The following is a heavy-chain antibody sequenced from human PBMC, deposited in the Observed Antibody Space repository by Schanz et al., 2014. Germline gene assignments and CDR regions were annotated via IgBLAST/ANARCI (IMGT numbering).Heavy chain of an antibody. CDR2: ISTSGSST. V-gene: IGHV3-23*04. Sequence: EVQLVESGGGLVQPGGSLRLSCAASGFSFSNYAMSWVRQAPGKGLEWVSAISTSGSSTYYADSVKGRFTISRDNSKNTLYVQMNSLRAEDTAVYFCAKDRWRATVMVDAFDIWGQGTKVTVSS. D-gene: IGHD4-4*01. CDR3: AKDRWRATVMVDAFDI. CDR1: GFSFSNYA. J-gene: IGHJ3*02.